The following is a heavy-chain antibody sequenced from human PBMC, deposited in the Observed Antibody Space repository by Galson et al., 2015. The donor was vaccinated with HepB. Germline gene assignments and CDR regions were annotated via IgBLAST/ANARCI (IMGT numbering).Heavy chain of an antibody. CDR2: IIPIFGTA. CDR1: GGTFSSYA. CDR3: ASGEHDYGDYGNFDY. J-gene: IGHJ4*02. D-gene: IGHD4-17*01. V-gene: IGHV1-69*13. Sequence: SVKVSCKASGGTFSSYAISWVRQAPGQGLEWMGGIIPIFGTANYAQKFQGRVTITADESTSTAYMELSSLRSEDTAVYYCASGEHDYGDYGNFDYWGQGTLVTVSS.